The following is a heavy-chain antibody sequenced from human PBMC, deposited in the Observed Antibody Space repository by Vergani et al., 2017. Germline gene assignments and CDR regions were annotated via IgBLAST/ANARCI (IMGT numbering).Heavy chain of an antibody. CDR3: TTDDSVVVPAAMPSYYMDV. CDR2: IKSKTDGGTT. J-gene: IGHJ6*03. V-gene: IGHV3-15*01. CDR1: GFTFSNAW. D-gene: IGHD2-2*01. Sequence: EVQLVESGGGLVKPGGSLRLSCAASGFTFSNAWMSWVRQAPGKGLEWVGRIKSKTDGGTTDYAAPVKGRFTISRDDSKNTLYLQMNSLKTEDTAVYYCTTDDSVVVPAAMPSYYMDVWGKGTTVTASS.